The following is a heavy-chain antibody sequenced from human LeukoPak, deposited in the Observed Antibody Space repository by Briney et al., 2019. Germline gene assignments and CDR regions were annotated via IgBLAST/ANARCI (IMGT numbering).Heavy chain of an antibody. CDR1: GYTLTELS. D-gene: IGHD2-15*01. CDR3: ATASIVVVVAAIDGVGFDY. J-gene: IGHJ4*02. Sequence: ASVKVSCKVSGYTLTELSMHWVRQAPGKGLEWMGGFDPEDGETVYAQKFQGRVTMTEDTSTDTAYMELSSLRSEDTAVYYCATASIVVVVAAIDGVGFDYWGQGTLVTVSS. V-gene: IGHV1-24*01. CDR2: FDPEDGET.